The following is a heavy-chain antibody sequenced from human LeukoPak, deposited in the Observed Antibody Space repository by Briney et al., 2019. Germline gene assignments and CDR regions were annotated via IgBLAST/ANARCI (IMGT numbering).Heavy chain of an antibody. Sequence: QTGGSLRLSCAASGFTVSSNYMSWVRQAPGKGLEWVSVIYSGGSTYYADSVKGRFTISRDNSKNTLYLQMNSLKTEDTAVYYCTTPQDYGDYTVDYWGQGTLVTVSS. CDR1: GFTVSSNY. V-gene: IGHV3-66*04. J-gene: IGHJ4*02. D-gene: IGHD4-17*01. CDR2: IYSGGST. CDR3: TTPQDYGDYTVDY.